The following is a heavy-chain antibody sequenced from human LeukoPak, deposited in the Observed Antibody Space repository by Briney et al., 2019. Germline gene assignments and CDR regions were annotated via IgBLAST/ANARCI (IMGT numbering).Heavy chain of an antibody. CDR3: AREAVAGYFGNWFDP. Sequence: PGGSPRLSCAASGFTFSSYSMNWVRQAPGKGLEWVSSISSSSSYIYYADSVKGRFTISRDNAKNSLYLQMNSLRAEDTAVYYCAREAVAGYFGNWFDPWGQGTLVTVSS. V-gene: IGHV3-21*01. CDR2: ISSSSSYI. J-gene: IGHJ5*02. D-gene: IGHD6-19*01. CDR1: GFTFSSYS.